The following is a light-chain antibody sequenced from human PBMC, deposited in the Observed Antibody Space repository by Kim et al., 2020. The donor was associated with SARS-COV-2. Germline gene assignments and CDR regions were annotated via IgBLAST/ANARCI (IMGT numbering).Light chain of an antibody. CDR2: SVS. J-gene: IGKJ2*01. CDR3: QQYGMTPPYT. Sequence: SPGERATLPCRTSQCVCRHFLAWYQQKPGQAPRLLMCSVSNRATGIPDRFSGSGSGTDFTLTISRLEPEDFAVYYCQQYGMTPPYTFGRGTKLEI. CDR1: QCVCRHF. V-gene: IGKV3-20*01.